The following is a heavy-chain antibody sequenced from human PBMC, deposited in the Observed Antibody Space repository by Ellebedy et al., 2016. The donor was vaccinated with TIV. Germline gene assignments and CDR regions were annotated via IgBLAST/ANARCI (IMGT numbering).Heavy chain of an antibody. D-gene: IGHD3-10*01. CDR3: ARGNGMVRGVMIWFDP. Sequence: SETLSLTXTVSGGSISSGGYYWSWIRQHPGKGLEWIGYIYYSGSTYYNPSLKSRVTISVDTSKNQFSLKLSSVTAADTAVYYCARGNGMVRGVMIWFDPWGQGTLVTVSS. CDR1: GGSISSGGYY. J-gene: IGHJ5*02. V-gene: IGHV4-31*03. CDR2: IYYSGST.